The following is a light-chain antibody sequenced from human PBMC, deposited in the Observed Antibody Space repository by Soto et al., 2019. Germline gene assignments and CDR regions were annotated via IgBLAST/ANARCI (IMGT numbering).Light chain of an antibody. V-gene: IGLV1-40*01. CDR1: SSNIGAGYD. CDR3: QSYDSSLRVSV. Sequence: QAVVTQPPSVSVAPGQRVTISCTWSSSNIGAGYDVHWYQQLPGTAPKLLIYGNSNRPSGVPDRFSGSKSGTSASLAITGLQAEEEADYFCQSYDSSLRVSVFGGGTKLTVL. J-gene: IGLJ2*01. CDR2: GNS.